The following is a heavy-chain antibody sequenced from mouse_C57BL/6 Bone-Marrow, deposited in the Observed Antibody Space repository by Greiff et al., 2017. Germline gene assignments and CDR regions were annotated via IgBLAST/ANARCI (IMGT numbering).Heavy chain of an antibody. D-gene: IGHD3-3*01. CDR2: ISSGGSYT. J-gene: IGHJ2*01. Sequence: DVQLVESGGDLVKPGGSLKLSCAASGFTFSSYGMSWVRQTPDKRLEWVATISSGGSYTYYPDSVKGRFTISRDNAKNTLYLQMSSLKSEDTAMYYCARHRAPYFDYWGQGTTLTVSS. V-gene: IGHV5-6*01. CDR1: GFTFSSYG. CDR3: ARHRAPYFDY.